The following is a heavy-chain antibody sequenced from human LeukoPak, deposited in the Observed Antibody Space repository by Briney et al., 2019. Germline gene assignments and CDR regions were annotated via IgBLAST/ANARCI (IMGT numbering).Heavy chain of an antibody. CDR3: AKTEEITMVRGVIIVARYFDY. D-gene: IGHD3-10*01. CDR1: GFTFSSYT. Sequence: GGSLRLSCAASGFTFSSYTMSWVRQAPGKGLKWVSAISGSGGSTYYADSVKGRFTISRDNSKNTLYLQMNSLRAEDTAVYYCAKTEEITMVRGVIIVARYFDYWGQGTTVTVSS. J-gene: IGHJ4*03. CDR2: ISGSGGST. V-gene: IGHV3-23*01.